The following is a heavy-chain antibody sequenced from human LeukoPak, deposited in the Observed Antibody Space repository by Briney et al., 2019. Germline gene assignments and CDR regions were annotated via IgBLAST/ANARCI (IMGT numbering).Heavy chain of an antibody. V-gene: IGHV1-46*01. CDR3: ARGDYDFWSGSDP. J-gene: IGHJ5*02. CDR2: INPSGGST. Sequence: ASVKVSCKASGYTFTGYYMHWVRQAPGQGLEWMGIINPSGGSTSYAQKFQGRVTTTRDTSTSTVYMELSSLRSEDTAVYYCARGDYDFWSGSDPWGQGTLVTVSS. CDR1: GYTFTGYY. D-gene: IGHD3-3*01.